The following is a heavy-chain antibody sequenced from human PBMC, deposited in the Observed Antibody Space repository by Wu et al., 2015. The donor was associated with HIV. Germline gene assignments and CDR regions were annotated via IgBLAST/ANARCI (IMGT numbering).Heavy chain of an antibody. CDR3: ARDGGIDWDDSGSDF. D-gene: IGHD1-1*01. J-gene: IGHJ4*02. V-gene: IGHV1-18*01. CDR2: GTGQSDSA. Sequence: GARRRSLDEGLEWLRVGTGQSDSAKYAQKFQDRVTVTTNISTSIVYMQMRSLTTDDTAIYYCARDGGIDWDDSGSDFWGQGTLVTVSS.